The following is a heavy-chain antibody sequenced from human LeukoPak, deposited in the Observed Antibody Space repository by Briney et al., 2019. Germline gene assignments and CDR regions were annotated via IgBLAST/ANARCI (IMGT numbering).Heavy chain of an antibody. D-gene: IGHD4-17*01. J-gene: IGHJ4*02. CDR3: ARAHDYGDYVTHFDY. CDR2: IRFDGSNN. Sequence: GGSLTLSCAASGFTFNSYGLHWVRQAPGKGLEWVAFIRFDGSNNYYADSVKGRFTISRDNSKNTLYLQMNSLRAEDTAVYYCARAHDYGDYVTHFDYWGQGTLVTVSS. CDR1: GFTFNSYG. V-gene: IGHV3-30*02.